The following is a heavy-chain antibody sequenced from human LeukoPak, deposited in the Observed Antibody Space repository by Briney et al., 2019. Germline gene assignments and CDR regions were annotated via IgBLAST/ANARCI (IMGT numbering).Heavy chain of an antibody. Sequence: PSETLSLTCTVSGGSISSGGYYWSWIRQHPGKGLEWIGYIYYSGSTNYNPSLKSRVTISVDTSKNQFSLKLSSVTAADTAVYYCAREGRGSSGRYYFDYWGQGTLVTVSS. CDR1: GGSISSGGYY. J-gene: IGHJ4*02. CDR3: AREGRGSSGRYYFDY. D-gene: IGHD6-19*01. CDR2: IYYSGST. V-gene: IGHV4-61*08.